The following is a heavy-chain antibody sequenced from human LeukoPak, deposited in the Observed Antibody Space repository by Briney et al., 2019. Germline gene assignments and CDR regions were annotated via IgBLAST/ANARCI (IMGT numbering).Heavy chain of an antibody. V-gene: IGHV4-34*01. CDR3: ASQGHHGKIVGTTLSYFYMDV. D-gene: IGHD1-26*01. J-gene: IGHJ6*03. Sequence: PSETLSLTCAVYVGSFSGYYWSWIRQPPGKGLEWIGEINHSGSTNYNPSLKSRVTISVDTSKSQFSLKPSSVTAADTAFYYCASQGHHGKIVGTTLSYFYMDVWGKGTTVTVSS. CDR2: INHSGST. CDR1: VGSFSGYY.